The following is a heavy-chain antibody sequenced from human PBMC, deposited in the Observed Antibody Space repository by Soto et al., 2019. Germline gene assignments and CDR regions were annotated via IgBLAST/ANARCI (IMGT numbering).Heavy chain of an antibody. Sequence: GGSLRLSCAASGFTFSSSAMSWVRQAPGKGLEWVSAIGDSGDRTYYADSVEGRFTISRDNSKNTLYLQMNSLRAEDTAVYYCANQGLLLGAFEYWGQGTLVTVSS. CDR2: IGDSGDRT. J-gene: IGHJ4*02. CDR3: ANQGLLLGAFEY. CDR1: GFTFSSSA. V-gene: IGHV3-23*01. D-gene: IGHD3-22*01.